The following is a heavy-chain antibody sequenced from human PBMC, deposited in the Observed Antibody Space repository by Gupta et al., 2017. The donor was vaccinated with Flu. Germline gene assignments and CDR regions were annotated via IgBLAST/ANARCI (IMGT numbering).Heavy chain of an antibody. CDR2: INPNSGGT. Sequence: QVQLVQSGAEVKKPGASVKVSCKASGYTFTGYYMHRVRQAPGNGLEWMGWINPNSGGTNYAQKFQGRVTMTRDTSISTAYMELSRLRSDDTAVYYCATLDCSGGSCYSLGDYWGQGTLVTVSS. D-gene: IGHD2-15*01. V-gene: IGHV1-2*02. CDR1: GYTFTGYY. J-gene: IGHJ4*02. CDR3: ATLDCSGGSCYSLGDY.